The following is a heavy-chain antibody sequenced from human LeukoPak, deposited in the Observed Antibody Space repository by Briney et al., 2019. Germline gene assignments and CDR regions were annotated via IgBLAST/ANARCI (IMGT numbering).Heavy chain of an antibody. J-gene: IGHJ6*03. CDR2: ISYDGSNK. CDR3: ARDSWYSSVIYYYYYMDV. Sequence: GGSLRLSCAASGFTFSSYAMHWVRQAPGKGLEWVAVISYDGSNKYYADSVKGRFTISRDNSKNTLYLQMNSPRAEDTAVYYCARDSWYSSVIYYYYYMDVWGKGTTVTVSS. CDR1: GFTFSSYA. V-gene: IGHV3-30*01. D-gene: IGHD6-19*01.